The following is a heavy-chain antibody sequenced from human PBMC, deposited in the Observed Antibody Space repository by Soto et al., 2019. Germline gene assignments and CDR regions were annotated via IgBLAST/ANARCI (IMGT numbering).Heavy chain of an antibody. Sequence: ETLSLTCSVSRAFINSGGFYYSWIRQPPGKGLEWLAHIFSNDEKSYSTSLKSRLTISKDTSKSQVVLTMTNMDPVDTATYYCARHGRGVGARPLDYWGQGTLVTVSS. D-gene: IGHD1-26*01. J-gene: IGHJ4*02. CDR2: IFSNDEK. CDR1: RAFINSGGFY. CDR3: ARHGRGVGARPLDY. V-gene: IGHV2-26*01.